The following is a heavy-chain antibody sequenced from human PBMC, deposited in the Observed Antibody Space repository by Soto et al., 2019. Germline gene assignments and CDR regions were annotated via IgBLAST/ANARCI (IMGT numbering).Heavy chain of an antibody. Sequence: QVQLVQSGAEVKKPGSSVKVSCKASGGTFSSYAISWVRQAPGQGLEWMGGIIPIFGTANYAQKFQGRVTITADESTSTAYMELSSLRSEDTAVYYCARDDGAAAGIQHLYYYGMDVWGQGTTVTVSS. J-gene: IGHJ6*02. CDR1: GGTFSSYA. V-gene: IGHV1-69*01. D-gene: IGHD6-13*01. CDR2: IIPIFGTA. CDR3: ARDDGAAAGIQHLYYYGMDV.